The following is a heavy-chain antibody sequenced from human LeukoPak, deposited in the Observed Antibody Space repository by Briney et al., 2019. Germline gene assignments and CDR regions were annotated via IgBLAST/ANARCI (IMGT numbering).Heavy chain of an antibody. CDR3: ARENWVFDY. J-gene: IGHJ4*02. CDR1: GYPISSGYH. D-gene: IGHD7-27*01. V-gene: IGHV4-38-2*02. CDR2: VYRSGST. Sequence: MPSETLSLTCVVSGYPISSGYHWGWIRQPPGEGLEWIGSVYRSGSTYYNPSLKSRVTISVDTSKNQISLKVRSVTAADTAVYYCARENWVFDYWGQGILVTVSS.